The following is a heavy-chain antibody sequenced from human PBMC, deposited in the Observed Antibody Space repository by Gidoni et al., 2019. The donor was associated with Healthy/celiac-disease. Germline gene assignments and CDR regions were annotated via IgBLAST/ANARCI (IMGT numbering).Heavy chain of an antibody. CDR3: ARDGGDSSWFSFDY. CDR2: INAGNGNT. V-gene: IGHV1-3*01. J-gene: IGHJ4*02. Sequence: QVQLVQSGAGVKKPGASVKDSCKAPGYTCTSYAMHWVRQAPGQRLEWMGWINAGNGNTKYSQKFQGRVTITRDTSASTAYMELSSMRSEDTAVYYCARDGGDSSWFSFDYWGQGTLVTVSS. CDR1: GYTCTSYA. D-gene: IGHD6-13*01.